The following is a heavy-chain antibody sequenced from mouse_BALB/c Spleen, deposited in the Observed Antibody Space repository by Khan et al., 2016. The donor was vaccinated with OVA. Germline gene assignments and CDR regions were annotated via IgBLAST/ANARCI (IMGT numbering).Heavy chain of an antibody. CDR1: GFTFSTYG. CDR3: ARLAYYCNSEWFAY. Sequence: EVQLVESGGDFVRPGGSLKLSCVASGFTFSTYGMSWVRQTPDKGLEWVATINTGGAYTYYPDSVKGRFTISIDNAKNTLYLHLSSLKSEDTAINYGARLAYYCNSEWFAYWGQGTLVTVSA. J-gene: IGHJ3*01. V-gene: IGHV5-6*01. D-gene: IGHD1-1*01. CDR2: INTGGAYT.